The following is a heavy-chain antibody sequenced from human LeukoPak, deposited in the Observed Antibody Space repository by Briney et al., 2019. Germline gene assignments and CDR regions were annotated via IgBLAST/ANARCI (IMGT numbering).Heavy chain of an antibody. CDR1: GGSFSGYY. Sequence: SETLSLTCAVYGGSFSGYYWSWIRQPPGKGLEWIGEINHSGSTNYNPSLKSRVTISVDTSKNQFSLKLSSVTAADTAVYYCARARMAVAGPGLGLDYWGQGTLVTVSS. CDR2: INHSGST. CDR3: ARARMAVAGPGLGLDY. J-gene: IGHJ4*02. D-gene: IGHD6-19*01. V-gene: IGHV4-34*01.